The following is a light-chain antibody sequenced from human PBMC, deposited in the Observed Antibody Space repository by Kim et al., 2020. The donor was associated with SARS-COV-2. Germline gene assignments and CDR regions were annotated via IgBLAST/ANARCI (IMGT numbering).Light chain of an antibody. CDR3: QVWDRSSDHPWV. CDR1: NIGSKS. V-gene: IGLV3-21*04. CDR2: YDS. J-gene: IGLJ3*02. Sequence: SYELTQPPSVSVAPGETARITCGGNNIGSKSVHWYQQKPGQAPVLVIFYDSDRPSGIPERFSGSNSGNTATLTISRVEAGDVADYYCQVWDRSSDHPWVFGGGTQLTVL.